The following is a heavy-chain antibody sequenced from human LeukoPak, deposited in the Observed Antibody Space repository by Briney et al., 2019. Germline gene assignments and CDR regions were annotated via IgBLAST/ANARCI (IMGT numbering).Heavy chain of an antibody. J-gene: IGHJ4*02. D-gene: IGHD2-2*01. CDR1: GFTFSSYA. CDR3: AKELSLDFDY. Sequence: GGSLRLSCAASGFTFSSYAMSWVRQAPGKGLEWVSGVSGSGGNTYYADSVKGRFTISRDNSKNTLHLQMNSLRAEDTAVYYCAKELSLDFDYWGQETLVTVSS. CDR2: VSGSGGNT. V-gene: IGHV3-23*01.